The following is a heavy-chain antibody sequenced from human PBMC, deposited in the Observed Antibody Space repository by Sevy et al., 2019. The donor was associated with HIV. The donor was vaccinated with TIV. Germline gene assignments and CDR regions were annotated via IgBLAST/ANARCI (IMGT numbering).Heavy chain of an antibody. CDR2: IKQDGSEK. CDR1: GFTFSSYW. J-gene: IGHJ3*02. Sequence: GGSLRLSCAASGFTFSSYWMSWVRQAPGKGLEWVANIKQDGSEKYYVDSVKGRFTISRDNAKNSLYLQMNGLRAEDTAVYYCARGSYGDYVSDAFDIGGQGTMVTVSS. V-gene: IGHV3-7*01. D-gene: IGHD4-17*01. CDR3: ARGSYGDYVSDAFDI.